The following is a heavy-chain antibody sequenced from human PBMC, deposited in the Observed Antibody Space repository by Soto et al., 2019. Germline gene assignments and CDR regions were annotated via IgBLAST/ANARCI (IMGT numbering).Heavy chain of an antibody. J-gene: IGHJ6*02. Sequence: ASVKVSCKASGYTFTSYDINWVRQATGQGLEWMGWMNPNSGNTGYAQKFQGRVTMTRNTSISTAYMELSSLRSEDTAVYYCARWGIVVVPAAIHYYYYGMDVWGQGTTVTVSS. D-gene: IGHD2-2*01. CDR3: ARWGIVVVPAAIHYYYYGMDV. CDR1: GYTFTSYD. V-gene: IGHV1-8*01. CDR2: MNPNSGNT.